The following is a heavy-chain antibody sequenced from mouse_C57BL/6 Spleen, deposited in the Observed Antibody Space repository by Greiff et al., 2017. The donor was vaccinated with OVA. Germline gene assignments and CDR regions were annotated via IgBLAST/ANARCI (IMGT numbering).Heavy chain of an antibody. CDR2: INPGSGGT. Sequence: VQLQQSGAELVRPGTSVKVSCKASGYAFTNYLIEWVKQRPGQGLEWIGVINPGSGGTNYNEKFKGKATLTADKSSSTAYMQPSCLTSEDYAVYFCARELYYYGSSYYAMDYWGQGTSVTVSS. D-gene: IGHD1-1*01. CDR1: GYAFTNYL. CDR3: ARELYYYGSSYYAMDY. J-gene: IGHJ4*01. V-gene: IGHV1-54*01.